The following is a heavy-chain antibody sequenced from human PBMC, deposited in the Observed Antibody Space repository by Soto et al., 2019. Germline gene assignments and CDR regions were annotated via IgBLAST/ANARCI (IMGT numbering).Heavy chain of an antibody. J-gene: IGHJ1*01. CDR1: EYSLINNFSKYW. CDR3: MARLYDGVGVLELFHH. Sequence: EVQLVQSGAEVKKPGESLKISCKASEYSLINNFSKYWIGWVRQMPGKGLEWLGIIYPDGSEVQYSPSFQGQVTISADKSTRTAYLQWRSLKASDTAMYYCMARLYDGVGVLELFHHWGQGTLVTVSS. D-gene: IGHD3-10*01. V-gene: IGHV5-51*01. CDR2: IYPDGSEV.